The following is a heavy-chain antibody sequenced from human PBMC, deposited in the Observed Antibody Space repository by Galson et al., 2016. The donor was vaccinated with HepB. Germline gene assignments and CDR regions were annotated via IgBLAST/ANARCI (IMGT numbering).Heavy chain of an antibody. J-gene: IGHJ4*02. CDR3: ARHSEVFGDSKTDY. CDR1: GFSVNNNY. D-gene: IGHD3-3*01. Sequence: SLRLSCAASGFSVNNNYMTWVRQAPGKGLEWVSVIYGGGTTYFADSVKGRFSISRDNSKNTLFLDMYSLRADDMALYYCARHSEVFGDSKTDYWGQETLVTVSS. V-gene: IGHV3-53*01. CDR2: IYGGGTT.